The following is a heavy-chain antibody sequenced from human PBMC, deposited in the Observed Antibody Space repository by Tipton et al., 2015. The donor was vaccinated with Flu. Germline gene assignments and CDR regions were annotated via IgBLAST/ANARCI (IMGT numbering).Heavy chain of an antibody. CDR3: ASGNFYDSSGYFAF. CDR2: THTNGNT. V-gene: IGHV4-4*07. Sequence: GLVKPSETLSLTCNVSGGSINRYYWSWIRQSVGKGPEWIGRTHTNGNTNYNSSLGSRLTMSVDTSKSQFSMTLTSVTVADTAVYYCASGNFYDSSGYFAFWGQGILVTVSS. D-gene: IGHD3-22*01. J-gene: IGHJ4*02. CDR1: GGSINRYY.